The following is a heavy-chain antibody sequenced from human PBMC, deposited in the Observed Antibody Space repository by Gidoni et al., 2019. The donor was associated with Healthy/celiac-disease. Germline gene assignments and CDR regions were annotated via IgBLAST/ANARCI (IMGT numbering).Heavy chain of an antibody. V-gene: IGHV4-38-2*02. J-gene: IGHJ2*01. CDR3: ARGREDRYFDL. Sequence: QVQLQESGPGLVKPSETLSLPCTVSGYSINTGYYWGWIRQSPGKGLEWIGNIYHDESTYYNPSLKSRVTISGDTSKNQFSLKLNSVTAADTAVYYCARGREDRYFDLWGRGTLVTVSS. CDR1: GYSINTGYY. CDR2: IYHDEST.